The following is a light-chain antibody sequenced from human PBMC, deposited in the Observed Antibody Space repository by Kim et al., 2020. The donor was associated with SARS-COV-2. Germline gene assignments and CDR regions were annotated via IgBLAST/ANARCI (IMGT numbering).Light chain of an antibody. J-gene: IGKJ2*01. Sequence: EIVLSQSPGTLSLSPGERATLSCRASQSVSRSYLAWYQQKPGQVLRLLIYGASNRATGIPDRFSGSESGTDFTLTISGLGPEDFAVYCYQQYVSSSYTFGKGTGLEF. CDR3: QQYVSSSYT. V-gene: IGKV3-20*01. CDR2: GAS. CDR1: QSVSRSY.